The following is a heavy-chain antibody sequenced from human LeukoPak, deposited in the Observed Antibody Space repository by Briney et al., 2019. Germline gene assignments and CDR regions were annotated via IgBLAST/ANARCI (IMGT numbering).Heavy chain of an antibody. CDR2: ISGSGGST. Sequence: GGSLRLSCAASGFTFSDYYMSWIRQAPGKGLEWVSAISGSGGSTYYADSVKGRFTISRDNSKNTLYLQMNSLRAEDTAVYYCAKGFLVVVAATLIDYWGQGTLVTVSS. J-gene: IGHJ4*02. D-gene: IGHD2-15*01. CDR1: GFTFSDYY. V-gene: IGHV3-23*01. CDR3: AKGFLVVVAATLIDY.